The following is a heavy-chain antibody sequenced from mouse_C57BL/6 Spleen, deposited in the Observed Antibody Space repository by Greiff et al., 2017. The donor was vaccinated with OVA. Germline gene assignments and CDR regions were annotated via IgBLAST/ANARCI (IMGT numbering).Heavy chain of an antibody. CDR1: GYTFTDYY. CDR3: ARSSPGYFDV. V-gene: IGHV1-76*01. Sequence: VQLQQSGAELVRPGASVKLSCKASGYTFTDYYINWVKQRPGQGLEWIARIYPGSGNTYYNEKFKGKATLTAEKSSSTAYMQLSSLTSEDSAVYFCARSSPGYFDVWGTGTTVTVSS. CDR2: IYPGSGNT. J-gene: IGHJ1*03.